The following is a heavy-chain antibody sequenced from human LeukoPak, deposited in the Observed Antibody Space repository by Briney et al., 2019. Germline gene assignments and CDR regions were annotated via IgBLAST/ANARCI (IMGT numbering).Heavy chain of an antibody. J-gene: IGHJ1*01. CDR1: GFTFSSYG. CDR2: ISYDGSNK. CDR3: AKVGEYYYDSSGQGAH. Sequence: GGSLRLSCAASGFTFSSYGMHWVRQAPGKGLEWVAVISYDGSNKYYADSVKGRFTISRDNSKNTLYLQMNSLRAEDTAVYYCAKVGEYYYDSSGQGAHWGQGTLVTVSS. V-gene: IGHV3-30*18. D-gene: IGHD3-22*01.